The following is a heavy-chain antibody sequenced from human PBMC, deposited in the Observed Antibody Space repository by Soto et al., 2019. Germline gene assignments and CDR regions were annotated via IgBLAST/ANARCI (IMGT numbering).Heavy chain of an antibody. CDR3: ARGGGYGSGSYYKSATPKYYFDY. CDR2: IYHSGST. CDR1: GGSISSSNW. D-gene: IGHD3-10*01. V-gene: IGHV4-4*02. J-gene: IGHJ4*02. Sequence: SETLSLTCAVSGGSISSSNWWSWVRQPPGKGLEWIGEIYHSGSTNYNPSLKSRVTISVDKSKNQFSLKLSSVTAADTAVYYCARGGGYGSGSYYKSATPKYYFDYWGQGTLVTVSS.